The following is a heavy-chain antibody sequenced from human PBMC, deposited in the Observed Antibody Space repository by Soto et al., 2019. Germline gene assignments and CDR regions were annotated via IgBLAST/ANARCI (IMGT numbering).Heavy chain of an antibody. CDR3: AKYTTAAGTFDFDY. Sequence: GGSLRLSCAASGFAVSANYVSWVRQAPGKGLEWVSLIHTDGTTYYADSVKGRFTFSRDNSKNSLYLQMNSLRAEDTAVYYCAKYTTAAGTFDFDYWGQGTPVTVS. V-gene: IGHV3-53*01. J-gene: IGHJ4*02. CDR1: GFAVSANY. CDR2: IHTDGTT. D-gene: IGHD6-13*01.